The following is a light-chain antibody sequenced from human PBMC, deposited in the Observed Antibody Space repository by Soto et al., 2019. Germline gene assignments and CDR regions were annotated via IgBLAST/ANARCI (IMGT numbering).Light chain of an antibody. V-gene: IGKV3-15*01. J-gene: IGKJ2*02. CDR3: QQYNNWPPCT. CDR2: GAS. Sequence: EIVMTQSPATLSVSPGERATLSCRASQSVSNNLAWYQQKPGQAPRLLLYGASTRATGIPAWFSGSGSGTEFTLTISSLQSEDFAVYYCQQYNNWPPCTFGQGTKVEIK. CDR1: QSVSNN.